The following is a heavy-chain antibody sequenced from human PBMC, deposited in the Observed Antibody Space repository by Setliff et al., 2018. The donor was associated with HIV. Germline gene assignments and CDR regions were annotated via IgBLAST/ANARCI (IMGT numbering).Heavy chain of an antibody. Sequence: PGGSLRLSCAASGFTFSTYDMTWVRQAPGKGLEWVSLINGGGNYIQYADSVKGRFIISRDNSKNMLYLQMNRLRAEDTALYYCTKREAGAKPFDYWGRGTRVTVSS. J-gene: IGHJ4*02. D-gene: IGHD1-26*01. CDR3: TKREAGAKPFDY. CDR2: INGGGNYI. CDR1: GFTFSTYD. V-gene: IGHV3-23*03.